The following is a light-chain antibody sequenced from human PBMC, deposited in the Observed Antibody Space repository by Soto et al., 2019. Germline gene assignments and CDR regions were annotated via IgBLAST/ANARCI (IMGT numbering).Light chain of an antibody. CDR2: EVT. Sequence: QSALTQPPSASGSPGQSVTISCTGTSSDVGGYNYVYWYQQHPGKAPKLIIYEVTKRPSGFPDRFSGSKSGDTASLTVSGLQAEDEADYFCCSYADSNTYVFGTGTKLTVL. CDR1: SSDVGGYNY. CDR3: CSYADSNTYV. V-gene: IGLV2-8*01. J-gene: IGLJ1*01.